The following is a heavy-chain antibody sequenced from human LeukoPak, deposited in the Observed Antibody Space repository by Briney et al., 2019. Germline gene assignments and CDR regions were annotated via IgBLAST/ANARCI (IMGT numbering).Heavy chain of an antibody. CDR1: GGTFSSYT. Sequence: SVKVSCKASGGTFSSYTISWVRQAPGQGLEWMGGIIPIFGTANYAQKFQGRVTITADESTSTAYMELSSLRSEDTAVYYCAREPYYYDSSGYYQSYYFDYWGQGTLVTVSS. V-gene: IGHV1-69*01. J-gene: IGHJ4*02. CDR2: IIPIFGTA. CDR3: AREPYYYDSSGYYQSYYFDY. D-gene: IGHD3-22*01.